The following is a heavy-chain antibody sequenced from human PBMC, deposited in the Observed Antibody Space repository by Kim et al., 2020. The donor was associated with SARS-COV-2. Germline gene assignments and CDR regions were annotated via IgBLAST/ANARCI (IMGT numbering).Heavy chain of an antibody. CDR1: GYTFTSYG. Sequence: ASVKVSCKASGYTFTSYGISWVRQAPGQGLEWMGWISAYNGNTNYAQKLQCRVTMTTDTSTSTAYMELRSLRSDDTAVYYCARVEGRYCSGGSCYDYWGQGTLVTVSS. D-gene: IGHD2-15*01. CDR2: ISAYNGNT. V-gene: IGHV1-18*04. J-gene: IGHJ4*02. CDR3: ARVEGRYCSGGSCYDY.